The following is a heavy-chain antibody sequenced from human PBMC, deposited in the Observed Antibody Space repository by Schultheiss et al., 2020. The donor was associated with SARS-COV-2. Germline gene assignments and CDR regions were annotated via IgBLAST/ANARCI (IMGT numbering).Heavy chain of an antibody. V-gene: IGHV4-34*01. CDR3: AGVRGGATFEAFYGMDV. CDR2: INHSGTT. Sequence: SETLSLTCTVSGGSISSYYWSWIRQPQGKGPEWIGEINHSGTTNYNPSLKSRVTMSVDTSKNQISLSLSSVTAADTAVYYCAGVRGGATFEAFYGMDVWGQGTTVTVSS. J-gene: IGHJ6*02. CDR1: GGSISSYY. D-gene: IGHD3-3*01.